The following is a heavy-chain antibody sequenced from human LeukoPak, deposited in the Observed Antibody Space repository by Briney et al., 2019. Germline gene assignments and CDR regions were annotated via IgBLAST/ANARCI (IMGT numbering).Heavy chain of an antibody. Sequence: PSETLSLTCAVYGWSCSGYYWSWIRQPPGKGLEWIGYIYYSGSTNYNPSLKSRVTISVDTSKNQFSLRLSSVTAADTAVYYCARVTGYVMEDYFDYWGQGTLVTVSS. D-gene: IGHD6-13*01. J-gene: IGHJ4*02. CDR2: IYYSGST. CDR3: ARVTGYVMEDYFDY. CDR1: GWSCSGYY. V-gene: IGHV4-59*01.